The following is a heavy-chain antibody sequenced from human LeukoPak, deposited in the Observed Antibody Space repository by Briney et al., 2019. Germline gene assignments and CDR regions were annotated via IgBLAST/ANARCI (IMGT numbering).Heavy chain of an antibody. V-gene: IGHV4-34*01. CDR1: GGSFSGYY. Sequence: PSETLSLTCAVYGGSFSGYYWSWIRQPPGKGLEWIGEINHSGGTNYNPSLKSRVTISVDTSKNQFSLKLSSVTAADTAVYYCARGATCSGGSCYQDYWGQGTLVTVSS. CDR2: INHSGGT. J-gene: IGHJ4*02. CDR3: ARGATCSGGSCYQDY. D-gene: IGHD2-15*01.